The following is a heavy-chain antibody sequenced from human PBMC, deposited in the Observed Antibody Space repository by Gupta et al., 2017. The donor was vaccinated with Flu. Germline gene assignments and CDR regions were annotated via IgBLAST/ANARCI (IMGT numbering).Heavy chain of an antibody. D-gene: IGHD7-27*01. J-gene: IGHJ5*02. CDR2: INPNNGDT. V-gene: IGHV1-2*02. Sequence: QVQLVQSGAEVKKPGASVKVSCKASGYSFTAYYIHWVRQAPGRGLEWMGWINPNNGDTNYAQTFQGRVTMTRDTSISTAYMELSSLRSDDSALYFCATQSWGSAWGQGTLVTVSS. CDR3: ATQSWGSA. CDR1: GYSFTAYY.